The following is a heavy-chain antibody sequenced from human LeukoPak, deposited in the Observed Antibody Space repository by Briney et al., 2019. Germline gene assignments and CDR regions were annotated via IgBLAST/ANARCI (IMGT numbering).Heavy chain of an antibody. Sequence: SETLSLTCAVYGGSFSAYYWSWIRQPPGEGLEWIGEINHSGSTYYNPSLKSRVTISVDTSKNQFSLKLSSLTAADTALYYCARDRIVGDGTFDYWGQGTLVTVSS. J-gene: IGHJ4*02. V-gene: IGHV4-34*01. CDR3: ARDRIVGDGTFDY. CDR2: INHSGST. CDR1: GGSFSAYY. D-gene: IGHD1-26*01.